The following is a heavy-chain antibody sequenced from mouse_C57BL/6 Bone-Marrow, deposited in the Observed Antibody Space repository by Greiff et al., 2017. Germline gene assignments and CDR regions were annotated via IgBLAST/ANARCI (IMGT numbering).Heavy chain of an antibody. J-gene: IGHJ2*01. CDR3: ARKIYYGSSPDY. CDR2: IYPGSGST. D-gene: IGHD1-1*01. Sequence: QVQLQQPGAELVKPGASVKMSCKASGYTFTSYWITWVKQRPGQGLEWIGDIYPGSGSTTYNEKFKSKATLTVDTSSSTAYMQLSSLTSEDSAVYYCARKIYYGSSPDYWGQGTTLTGSS. V-gene: IGHV1-55*01. CDR1: GYTFTSYW.